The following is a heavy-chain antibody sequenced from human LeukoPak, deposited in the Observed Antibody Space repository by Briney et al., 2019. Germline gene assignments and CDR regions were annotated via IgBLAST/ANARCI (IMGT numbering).Heavy chain of an antibody. D-gene: IGHD3-22*01. CDR3: ARDLYRVVVVPHYFDY. Sequence: GGCLRLSCAASRFTFSSYWMSWVRQAPGKGLEWVANIKQDGSEKYYVDSVKGRFTISRDNAKNSLYLQMNSLRAEDTAVYYCARDLYRVVVVPHYFDYWGQGTLVAVSS. J-gene: IGHJ4*02. CDR1: RFTFSSYW. V-gene: IGHV3-7*01. CDR2: IKQDGSEK.